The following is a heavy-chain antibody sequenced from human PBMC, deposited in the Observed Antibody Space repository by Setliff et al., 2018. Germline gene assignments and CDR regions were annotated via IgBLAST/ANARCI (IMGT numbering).Heavy chain of an antibody. D-gene: IGHD3-16*01. J-gene: IGHJ3*02. Sequence: SETLSLTCTVSGVSIRSYFWSWIRQPPGKGLEWIGYIYHNGNTNFNPPLKTRVTMSVDPSKNQFSLNLRSVTAADTAVYYCARPHGGDYAFDIWGQGRMVTVSS. CDR2: IYHNGNT. V-gene: IGHV4-59*01. CDR3: ARPHGGDYAFDI. CDR1: GVSIRSYF.